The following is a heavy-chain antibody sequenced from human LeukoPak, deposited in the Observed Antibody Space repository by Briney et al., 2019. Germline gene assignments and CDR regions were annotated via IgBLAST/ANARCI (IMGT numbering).Heavy chain of an antibody. CDR2: IYHSGST. Sequence: SETLSLTCAVSGYSISSRYYWGWIRQPPGKGLEWIGSIYHSGSTYYNPSLKSRVTISVDTSKNQFSLKLSSVTAADTAVYYCARPNGDYDDAFDIWGQGTMVTVPS. D-gene: IGHD4-17*01. V-gene: IGHV4-38-2*01. J-gene: IGHJ3*02. CDR3: ARPNGDYDDAFDI. CDR1: GYSISSRYY.